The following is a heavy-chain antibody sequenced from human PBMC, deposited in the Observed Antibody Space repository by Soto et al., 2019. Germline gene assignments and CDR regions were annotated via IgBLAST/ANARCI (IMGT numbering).Heavy chain of an antibody. J-gene: IGHJ5*02. CDR2: ISGSGTIT. D-gene: IGHD2-15*01. CDR1: GFPFSSRA. Sequence: EVQLLESGGGLVQPGGSLRLSCAASGFPFSSRAMSWVRQAPGKGLEWVSAISGSGTITYYADSVKGRFTISRDTSKNTPYLQTNSLRADDTAVYYCAGWARYCSGADCRAWGQGTLVTVSS. CDR3: AGWARYCSGADCRA. V-gene: IGHV3-23*01.